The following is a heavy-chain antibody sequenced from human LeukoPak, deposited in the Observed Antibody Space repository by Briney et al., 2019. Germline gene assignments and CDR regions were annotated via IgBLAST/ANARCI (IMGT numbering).Heavy chain of an antibody. CDR1: GGSFSGYY. D-gene: IGHD7-27*01. J-gene: IGHJ4*02. Sequence: SETLSLTCAVYGGSFSGYYWSWIRQPPRKGLEWIGEINHSGSTNYNPSLKRPSTVSVDTSKNQFSLKLSAVNAADTAVYYCARQRDWGFGSFLDYWGQGTLVTVSS. CDR3: ARQRDWGFGSFLDY. CDR2: INHSGST. V-gene: IGHV4-34*01.